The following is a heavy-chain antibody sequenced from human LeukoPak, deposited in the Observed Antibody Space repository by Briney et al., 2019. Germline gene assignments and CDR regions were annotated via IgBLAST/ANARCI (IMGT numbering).Heavy chain of an antibody. Sequence: GGSLRLSCAASGFTFSSYSLNWVRQAPGKGLEWVSSISSSSSSIYYADSVKGRFTISRDNAKNSLYLQMNSLRAEDTAVYYCAREPGYSSSWYFDYWGQGTLVTVSS. J-gene: IGHJ4*02. D-gene: IGHD6-13*01. V-gene: IGHV3-21*01. CDR1: GFTFSSYS. CDR2: ISSSSSSI. CDR3: AREPGYSSSWYFDY.